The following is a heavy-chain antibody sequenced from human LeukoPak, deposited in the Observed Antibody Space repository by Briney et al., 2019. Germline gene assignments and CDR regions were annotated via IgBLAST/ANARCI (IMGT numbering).Heavy chain of an antibody. CDR2: ISYDGSNK. D-gene: IGHD7-27*01. CDR1: GFTFSSYG. J-gene: IGHJ4*02. V-gene: IGHV3-30*18. Sequence: PGRSLRLSCAASGFTFSSYGMHWVRQAPGKGLEWVAVISYDGSNKYYADSVKGRFTISRGNSKNTLYPQMNSLRAEDTAVYYCAKDSPSEHALGSYFDYWGQGTLVTVSS. CDR3: AKDSPSEHALGSYFDY.